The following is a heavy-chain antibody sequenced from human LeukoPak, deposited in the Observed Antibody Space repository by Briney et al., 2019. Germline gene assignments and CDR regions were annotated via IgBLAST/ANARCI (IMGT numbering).Heavy chain of an antibody. J-gene: IGHJ4*02. CDR2: IFPSNSNN. V-gene: IGHV5-51*01. D-gene: IGHD4-23*01. CDR1: GYRFNSYW. Sequence: GESLKISCQVSGYRFNSYWIGWVRQMPGKGLEWMGIIFPSNSNNRYSPSFEGQVTISADKSISTAYLQWSSPKASDTAMYYCASLIYGGNSALNWGQGTLVTVSS. CDR3: ASLIYGGNSALN.